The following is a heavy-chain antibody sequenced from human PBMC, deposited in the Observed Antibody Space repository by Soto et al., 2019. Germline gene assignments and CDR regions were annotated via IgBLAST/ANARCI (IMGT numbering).Heavy chain of an antibody. Sequence: SSETLSLTCTVSGGSISGYYWSWIRQPPGKGLEWIGYMYNTGSTVYNPSFKSRVTISVDTSKNQFSLKLNSVTAADTAVYYCARDLWGYCGTDCXPLDVWGQGTTVT. J-gene: IGHJ6*02. CDR2: MYNTGST. CDR3: ARDLWGYCGTDCXPLDV. D-gene: IGHD2-21*02. CDR1: GGSISGYY. V-gene: IGHV4-59*01.